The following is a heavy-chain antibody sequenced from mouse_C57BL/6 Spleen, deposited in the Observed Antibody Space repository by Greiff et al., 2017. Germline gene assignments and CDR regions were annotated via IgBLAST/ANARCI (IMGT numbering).Heavy chain of an antibody. Sequence: VQLQQSGAELVRPGTSVKMSCKASGYTFTNYWIGWAKQRPGHGLEWIGDIYPGGGYTNYNEKSKGKATLTADKSSSTAYMQFSSLTSEDSAIYYCARSDGYYAMDYWGQGTSVTVSS. CDR3: ARSDGYYAMDY. V-gene: IGHV1-63*01. D-gene: IGHD2-3*01. CDR2: IYPGGGYT. CDR1: GYTFTNYW. J-gene: IGHJ4*01.